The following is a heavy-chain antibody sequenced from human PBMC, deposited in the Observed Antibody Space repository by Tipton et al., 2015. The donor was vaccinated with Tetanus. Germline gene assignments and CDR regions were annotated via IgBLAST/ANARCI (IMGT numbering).Heavy chain of an antibody. CDR3: ARDRGEDWTNFYYMDV. V-gene: IGHV3-48*02. J-gene: IGHJ6*03. D-gene: IGHD3/OR15-3a*01. CDR1: GFTFSNYG. CDR2: IGPSSTTI. Sequence: SLRLSCAASGFTFSNYGMSWVRQAPGKGLEWVLYIGPSSTTIYYADFVKGRFTISRDNAQNSLYLQMNSLGDEDTAVYYCARDRGEDWTNFYYMDVWGKGATVTVSS.